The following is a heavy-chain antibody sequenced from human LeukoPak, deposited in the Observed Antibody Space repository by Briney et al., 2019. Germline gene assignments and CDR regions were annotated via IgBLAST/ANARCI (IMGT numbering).Heavy chain of an antibody. CDR3: ASLGEDYYGSGSYPPHPPMA. J-gene: IGHJ4*02. Sequence: SVKVSCKASGYTFTSYGISWVRQAPGQGLEWMGWINPNSGGTNYAQKFQGWVTMTRDTSISTAYMELSRLRSDDTAVYYCASLGEDYYGSGSYPPHPPMAWGQGTLVTVSS. CDR1: GYTFTSYG. D-gene: IGHD3-10*01. CDR2: INPNSGGT. V-gene: IGHV1-2*04.